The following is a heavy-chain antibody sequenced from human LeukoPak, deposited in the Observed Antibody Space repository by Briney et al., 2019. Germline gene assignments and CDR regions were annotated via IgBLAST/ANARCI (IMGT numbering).Heavy chain of an antibody. CDR1: GYSVSSNSAA. CDR2: TYYRSKWYN. CDR3: ARDRGYDISGY. Sequence: SQTLSLTCAISGYSVSSNSAAWHWLRQSPSRGLEWLERTYYRSKWYNDYAVSVKSRITINPDTSKNQFSLKLSSVTAADTAVYYCARDRGYDISGYWGQGTLVTVSS. V-gene: IGHV6-1*01. D-gene: IGHD3-9*01. J-gene: IGHJ4*02.